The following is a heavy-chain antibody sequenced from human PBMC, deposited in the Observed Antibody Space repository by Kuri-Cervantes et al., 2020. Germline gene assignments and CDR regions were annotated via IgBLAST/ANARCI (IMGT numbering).Heavy chain of an antibody. D-gene: IGHD1-26*01. J-gene: IGHJ5*02. Sequence: ASVKVSCKASGYTFTSYGISWVRQAPGQGLEWMGWISAYNGNTNYAQKLQGRVTMTTDTSTSTAYMALSSLRSEDTAVYYCAADSGSYRGWFDPWGQGTLVTVSS. CDR3: AADSGSYRGWFDP. CDR2: ISAYNGNT. V-gene: IGHV1-18*01. CDR1: GYTFTSYG.